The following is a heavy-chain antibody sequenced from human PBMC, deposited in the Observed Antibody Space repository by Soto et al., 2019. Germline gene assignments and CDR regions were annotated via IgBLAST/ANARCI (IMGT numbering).Heavy chain of an antibody. Sequence: GESLKISCKGSGYSFTSYWIGWVRHMPGKGLEWMGIIYPGDSDTRYSPSFQGQVTISADKSISTAYLQWSSLKASDTAMYYCARRCSSGWYAFDIWGQGTMVTVSS. V-gene: IGHV5-51*01. CDR2: IYPGDSDT. CDR1: GYSFTSYW. J-gene: IGHJ3*02. CDR3: ARRCSSGWYAFDI. D-gene: IGHD6-19*01.